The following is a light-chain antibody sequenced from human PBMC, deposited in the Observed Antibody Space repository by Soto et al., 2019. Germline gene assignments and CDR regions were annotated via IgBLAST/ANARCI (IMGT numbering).Light chain of an antibody. CDR3: SSYTSSGTLVL. CDR1: SSDVGAYNY. V-gene: IGLV2-14*01. Sequence: QSVLTQPASVSGSPGQSITISCTGTSSDVGAYNYVSWYQQYPGKAPKLVISDVSNRPSGVSNRFSGSKSGNTASLTISSLQAEDEADYYCSSYTSSGTLVLFGGGTQLTVL. J-gene: IGLJ2*01. CDR2: DVS.